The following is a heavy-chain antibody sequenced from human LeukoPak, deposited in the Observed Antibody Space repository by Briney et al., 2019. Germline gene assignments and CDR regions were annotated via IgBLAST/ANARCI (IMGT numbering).Heavy chain of an antibody. Sequence: SETLSLTCTVSGGSISSYYWSWIRQPPGKGLEWIGYIYYSGSTNYNPSLKSRVTISVDTSKNQFSLKLSSVTAADTAVYYCARHGGGEGAFDIWGQGTMVTVSS. CDR3: ARHGGGEGAFDI. V-gene: IGHV4-59*08. CDR1: GGSISSYY. J-gene: IGHJ3*02. D-gene: IGHD3-10*01. CDR2: IYYSGST.